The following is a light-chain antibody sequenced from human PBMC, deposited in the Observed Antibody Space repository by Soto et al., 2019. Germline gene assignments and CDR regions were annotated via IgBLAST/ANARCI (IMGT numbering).Light chain of an antibody. CDR3: QQFNNWPPLT. CDR1: QFDSTN. J-gene: IGKJ4*01. V-gene: IGKV3-15*01. CDR2: SAS. Sequence: EVVMTQSPATLSVSPGERATLSCRASQFDSTNLAWYQQKPGQAPRLLIYSASTRATGIPARFSGSGSGTEFTLTISSLQSEDSAVYYCQQFNNWPPLTFGGGTKVEIK.